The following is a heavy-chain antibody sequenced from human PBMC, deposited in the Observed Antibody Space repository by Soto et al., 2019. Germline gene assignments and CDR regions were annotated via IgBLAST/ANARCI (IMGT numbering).Heavy chain of an antibody. CDR3: ARVFSSSPPGYFDY. D-gene: IGHD6-13*01. CDR2: INHSGST. Sequence: SETLSLTCAVYGGSFSGYYWSWIRQPPGKGLEWSGEINHSGSTNYNPSLKSRVTISVDTSKNQFSLKLSSVTAADTAVYYCARVFSSSPPGYFDYWGQGTLVTVSS. V-gene: IGHV4-34*01. J-gene: IGHJ4*02. CDR1: GGSFSGYY.